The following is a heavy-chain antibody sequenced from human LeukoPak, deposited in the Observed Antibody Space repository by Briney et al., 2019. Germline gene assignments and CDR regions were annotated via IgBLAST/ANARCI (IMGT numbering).Heavy chain of an antibody. CDR3: AREKNGSGSYSAGYDY. CDR1: GGSFSGYY. Sequence: SEPLSLTCAVYGGSFSGYYWSWIRQPPGKGLEWIGEINHSGSTNYNPSHKSRVTISVDTSKNQFSLKLSSVTAADTAVYYCAREKNGSGSYSAGYDYWGQGTLVTVSS. J-gene: IGHJ4*02. D-gene: IGHD3-10*01. CDR2: INHSGST. V-gene: IGHV4-34*01.